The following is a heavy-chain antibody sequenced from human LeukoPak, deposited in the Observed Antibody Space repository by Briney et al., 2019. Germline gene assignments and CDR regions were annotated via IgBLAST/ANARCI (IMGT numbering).Heavy chain of an antibody. D-gene: IGHD2-21*01. CDR1: GFTFSSYS. CDR2: ISGSGSSI. Sequence: KPGGSLRLSCAASGFTFSSYSMNWVRQAPGKGLEWVSSISGSGSSIYYADSLKGRFTISRDNAKSSLYLQMNSLRAEDTAVYFCTRIASWGFTYYSDFWGQGTLITVSS. CDR3: TRIASWGFTYYSDF. V-gene: IGHV3-21*06. J-gene: IGHJ4*02.